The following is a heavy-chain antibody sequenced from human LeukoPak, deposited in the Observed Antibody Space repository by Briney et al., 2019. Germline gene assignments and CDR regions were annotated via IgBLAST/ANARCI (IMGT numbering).Heavy chain of an antibody. Sequence: SQTLSLTCTVSGVSISSGDYYWSWIRQHPGKGLEWIGYIYHSGSTYYNPSLKSRTTISVDTSKNQFSLKLSSVTAADTAVYYCARVPNQSKYSVGNYWGQGTLVTVSS. D-gene: IGHD1-14*01. J-gene: IGHJ4*02. CDR2: IYHSGST. V-gene: IGHV4-31*03. CDR3: ARVPNQSKYSVGNY. CDR1: GVSISSGDYY.